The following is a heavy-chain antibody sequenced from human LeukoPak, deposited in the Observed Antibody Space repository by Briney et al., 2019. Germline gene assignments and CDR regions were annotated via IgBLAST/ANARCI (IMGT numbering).Heavy chain of an antibody. D-gene: IGHD3-22*01. CDR1: GYTFTSYG. CDR3: ASSSGYYSYYFDY. Sequence: SVKVSCKASGYTFTSYGISWVRQAPGQGLEWMGGIIPIFGTANYAQKFQGRVTITADESTSTAYMELSGLRSEDTAVYYCASSSGYYSYYFDYWGQGTLVTVSS. J-gene: IGHJ4*02. V-gene: IGHV1-69*13. CDR2: IIPIFGTA.